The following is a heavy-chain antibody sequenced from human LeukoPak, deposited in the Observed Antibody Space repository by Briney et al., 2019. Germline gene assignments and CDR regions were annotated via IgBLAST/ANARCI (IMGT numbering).Heavy chain of an antibody. CDR3: ARGLDSYDSSGQFVY. D-gene: IGHD3-22*01. CDR1: GGSISSSSYY. J-gene: IGHJ4*02. Sequence: PSETLSLTCTVSGGSISSSSYYWGWIRRPPGKGLEWIGSIHYSGSTYFNPSLKNRVTIFVDTSKNQFSLKLSSVTAADTAVYYCARGLDSYDSSGQFVYWGQGTLVTVSS. CDR2: IHYSGST. V-gene: IGHV4-39*01.